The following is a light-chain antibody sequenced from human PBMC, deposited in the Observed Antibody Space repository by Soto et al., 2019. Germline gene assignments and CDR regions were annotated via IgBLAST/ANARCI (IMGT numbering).Light chain of an antibody. CDR1: QSISSS. Sequence: DIQITQSPSSLSASVGDRVTITCRASQSISSSLNWYQQKPGKAPKLLIYAASSLQSGVPSRFSGSRSGTDFTLTIRSLQPEDFATYYCQQSYSTPYTFGQGTKLEIK. V-gene: IGKV1-39*01. CDR2: AAS. CDR3: QQSYSTPYT. J-gene: IGKJ2*01.